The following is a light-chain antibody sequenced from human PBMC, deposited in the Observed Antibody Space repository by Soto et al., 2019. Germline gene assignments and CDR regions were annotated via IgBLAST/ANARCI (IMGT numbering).Light chain of an antibody. J-gene: IGLJ3*02. V-gene: IGLV1-47*01. CDR1: SSNIGGNH. CDR2: RNN. CDR3: ATWDDSLNGAV. Sequence: QSVLTQAPSASGTPGRSVTISCSGSSSNIGGNHVYWYQQLPGVAPKLLIYRNNQRPSGVPDRFSGSKSVTSASLAISGLRSEDEADYYCATWDDSLNGAVFGGGTKVTVL.